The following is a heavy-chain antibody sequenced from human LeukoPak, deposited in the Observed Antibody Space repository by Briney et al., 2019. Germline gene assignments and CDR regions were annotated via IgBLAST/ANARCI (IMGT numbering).Heavy chain of an antibody. V-gene: IGHV1-2*02. CDR3: ARVRCSGGSCSTYFDY. Sequence: ASVKVSCKASGYTFTGYYMHWVRQAPGQGLEWMGWINPNSGGTNYAQKFQGRDTMTRNTSISTAYMELSRLRSDDTAVYYCARVRCSGGSCSTYFDYWGQGTLVTVSS. CDR1: GYTFTGYY. CDR2: INPNSGGT. J-gene: IGHJ4*02. D-gene: IGHD2-15*01.